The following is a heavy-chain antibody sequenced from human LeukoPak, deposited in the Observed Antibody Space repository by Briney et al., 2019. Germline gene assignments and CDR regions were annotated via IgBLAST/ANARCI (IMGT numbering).Heavy chain of an antibody. CDR1: GGSISSYY. J-gene: IGHJ5*02. V-gene: IGHV4-59*08. CDR2: IYYSGST. D-gene: IGHD3-10*01. CDR3: ARGPRFGELLWHWFDP. Sequence: SETLSLTCTVSGGSISSYYWSWIRQPPGKGLEWIGYIYYSGSTNYNPSLKSRVTISVDTSKNQFSLKLRSVTAADTAVYYCARGPRFGELLWHWFDPWGQGTLVTVSS.